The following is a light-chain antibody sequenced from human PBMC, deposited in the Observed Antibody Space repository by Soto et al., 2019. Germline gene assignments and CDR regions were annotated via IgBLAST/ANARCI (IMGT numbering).Light chain of an antibody. V-gene: IGLV2-14*01. CDR3: SSYTTSSTVV. Sequence: QSALTQPASVSGSPGQSITISCTGTSSDVGAYGYVSWYQQHPGKAPKLMIYEVSYRPSGVYNRFSGSKSGNAASLTISGLQAEDEADDYCSSYTTSSTVVFGGWTQLTVL. CDR2: EVS. CDR1: SSDVGAYGY. J-gene: IGLJ2*01.